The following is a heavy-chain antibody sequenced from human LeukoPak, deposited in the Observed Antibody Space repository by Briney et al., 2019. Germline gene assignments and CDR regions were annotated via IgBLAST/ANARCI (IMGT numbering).Heavy chain of an antibody. V-gene: IGHV4-34*01. D-gene: IGHD1-26*01. Sequence: SETLSLTCAVYGGSFSGYYWSWIRQPPGKGLEWIGEINHSGSTNYNPSLKSRVTISVDTSKNQFSLKLSSVTAADTAVYYCARVRISGCYYGPSLFDYWGQGTLVTVSS. J-gene: IGHJ4*02. CDR2: INHSGST. CDR3: ARVRISGCYYGPSLFDY. CDR1: GGSFSGYY.